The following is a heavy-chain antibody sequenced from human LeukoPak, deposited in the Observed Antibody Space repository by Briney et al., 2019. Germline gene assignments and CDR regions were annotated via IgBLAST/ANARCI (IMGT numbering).Heavy chain of an antibody. CDR2: IYYSGST. CDR1: GFTFSDYY. V-gene: IGHV4-38-2*01. D-gene: IGHD6-19*01. Sequence: LRLSCAASGFTFSDYYLSWIRQPPGKGLEWIGSIYYSGSTYYNPSLKSRVTISVDTSKNQFSLKLSSVTAADTAVYYCARGSSVSGGWYWGAFDYWGQGTLVTVSS. CDR3: ARGSSVSGGWYWGAFDY. J-gene: IGHJ4*02.